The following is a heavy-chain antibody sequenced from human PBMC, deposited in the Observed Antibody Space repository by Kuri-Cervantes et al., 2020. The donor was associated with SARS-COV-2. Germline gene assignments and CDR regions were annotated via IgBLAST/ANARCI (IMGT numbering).Heavy chain of an antibody. V-gene: IGHV3-7*01. D-gene: IGHD6-13*01. CDR3: ARSGSSWYFWERLLFDY. J-gene: IGHJ4*02. CDR2: IKQDGSEK. Sequence: GEFLKISCAASGFTFSSYRMSWVRQAPGKGLEWVANIKQDGSEKYYVDSVKGRFTISRDNAKNSLYLQMNSLRAEDTAVYYCARSGSSWYFWERLLFDYWGQGTLVTVSS. CDR1: GFTFSSYR.